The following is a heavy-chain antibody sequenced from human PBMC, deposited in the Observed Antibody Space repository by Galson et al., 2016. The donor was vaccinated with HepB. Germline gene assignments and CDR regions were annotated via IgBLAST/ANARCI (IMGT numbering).Heavy chain of an antibody. CDR1: GGSISTSGYY. Sequence: ETLSLTCTVSGGSISTSGYYWGWIRQPPGKGLEWIASIFYSGSTYYNPSLKSRVTMYIDPSKSQFSLKLSTVTAADAGIYYCARGSTGWNGFDPWGQRTLVTVSS. D-gene: IGHD6-19*01. CDR2: IFYSGST. J-gene: IGHJ5*02. CDR3: ARGSTGWNGFDP. V-gene: IGHV4-39*01.